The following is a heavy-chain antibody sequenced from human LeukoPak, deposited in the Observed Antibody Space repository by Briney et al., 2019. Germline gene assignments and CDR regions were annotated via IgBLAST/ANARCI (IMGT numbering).Heavy chain of an antibody. CDR1: GFTFSSYT. CDR3: ATVSEGSSGRVLGTGDAVDI. D-gene: IGHD6-19*01. J-gene: IGHJ3*02. V-gene: IGHV3-21*01. CDR2: ISSSSSKT. Sequence: GGSLKLSCAASGFTFSSYTMNWVRQAPGQGREWVSSISSSSSKTYYADTVKGRVTISRDNATSSAYLQMNSLRSEDTAVYYWATVSEGSSGRVLGTGDAVDIWGQGTMVTVSS.